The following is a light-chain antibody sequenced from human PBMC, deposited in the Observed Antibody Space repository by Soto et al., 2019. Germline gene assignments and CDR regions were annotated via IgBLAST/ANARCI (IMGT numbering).Light chain of an antibody. CDR2: GTS. CDR3: QSYDSSLSAVA. V-gene: IGLV1-40*01. CDR1: SSNIGAGYD. J-gene: IGLJ2*01. Sequence: QSVLTQPPSVSGAPGQRVTISCTGSSSNIGAGYDVHWYQQLPGTAPKLLIYGTSNRPSGVPDRFSGSKSGPSASLAITGLQAEDEADYYCQSYDSSLSAVAFGGGTKLTVL.